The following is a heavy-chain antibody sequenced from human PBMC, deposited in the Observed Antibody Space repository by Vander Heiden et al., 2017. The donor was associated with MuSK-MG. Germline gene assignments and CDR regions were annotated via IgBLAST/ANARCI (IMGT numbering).Heavy chain of an antibody. J-gene: IGHJ6*02. Sequence: QVQLQESGPGLVKPSETLSLTCTVSGGSISSYYWIGYIYYSGSTNYNPPLKSLGTISVDTSKNQFSLKLSSVTAADTAVYYCARVKEGGARPWHYYYGMDVWGQGTTVTVSS. CDR2: IYYSGST. V-gene: IGHV4-59*01. CDR1: GGSISSYY. D-gene: IGHD6-6*01. CDR3: ARVKEGGARPWHYYYGMDV.